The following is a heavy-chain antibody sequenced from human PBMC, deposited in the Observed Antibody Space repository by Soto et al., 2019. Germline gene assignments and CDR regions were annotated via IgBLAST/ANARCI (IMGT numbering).Heavy chain of an antibody. V-gene: IGHV3-23*01. J-gene: IGHJ3*02. CDR3: AREGFSSGHAGGFDI. D-gene: IGHD6-19*01. Sequence: EMELLESGGDLVQPGVSLRLSCSSSGFTFTTSVVTWVRQAPGKGLEWVSTINLNNGATHYADSVECRFTISSDNSRDTVVRQMNSLRADDTAVYHCAREGFSSGHAGGFDIWCQGTMVTVSS. CDR2: INLNNGAT. CDR1: GFTFTTSV.